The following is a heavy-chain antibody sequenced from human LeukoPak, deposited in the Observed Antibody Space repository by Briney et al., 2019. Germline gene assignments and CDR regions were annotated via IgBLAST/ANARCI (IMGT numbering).Heavy chain of an antibody. D-gene: IGHD3-10*01. CDR3: ARAMARGVMRARGDAFDI. CDR1: GYTFTSYY. Sequence: GASVNVSCKACGYTFTSYYMHWVRQAPGQGLEWMGIINPSGGSTSYAQKFQRRVTSTRDMSTSTVYIELSSLRSADTAVYYCARAMARGVMRARGDAFDIWGQGTMVTVSS. J-gene: IGHJ3*02. V-gene: IGHV1-46*01. CDR2: INPSGGST.